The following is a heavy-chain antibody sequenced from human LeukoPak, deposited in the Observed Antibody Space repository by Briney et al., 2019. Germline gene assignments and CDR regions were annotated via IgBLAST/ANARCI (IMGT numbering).Heavy chain of an antibody. CDR3: ARAFGYGAAAGTFGY. Sequence: ASVKVSCKASGYTFTGYYMHWVRQAPGQGLEWMGWIKPNSGGTNYAQKFQGRVTMTRDTSISTAYMELSRLRSDDTAVYYCARAFGYGAAAGTFGYWGQGTLVTVSS. D-gene: IGHD6-13*01. J-gene: IGHJ4*02. CDR1: GYTFTGYY. CDR2: IKPNSGGT. V-gene: IGHV1-2*02.